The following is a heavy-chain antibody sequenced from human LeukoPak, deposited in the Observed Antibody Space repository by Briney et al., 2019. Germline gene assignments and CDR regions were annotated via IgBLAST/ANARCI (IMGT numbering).Heavy chain of an antibody. V-gene: IGHV1-69*04. D-gene: IGHD4-17*01. J-gene: IGHJ4*02. CDR3: ARSYGYGDFDY. Sequence: GASVKVSCKASGGTFSSYAISWVRQAPGQGLEWMGRIIPILGIANYAQKFQGRVTITADKSTSTAYIELSSLRSEDTAVYYCARSYGYGDFDYWGQGTLVTVSS. CDR2: IIPILGIA. CDR1: GGTFSSYA.